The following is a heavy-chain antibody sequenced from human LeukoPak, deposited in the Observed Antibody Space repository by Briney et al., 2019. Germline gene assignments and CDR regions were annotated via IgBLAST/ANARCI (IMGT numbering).Heavy chain of an antibody. V-gene: IGHV4-59*08. D-gene: IGHD3-9*01. CDR3: ARHVDTNWFDP. Sequence: SETLSLTCTVSGGSISSYNWSWIRQPPGKGLEWIGYIYYSGTTSYNPSLKSRVTISVDTSKNQFSLKLSSVTAADTAVYYCARHVDTNWFDPWGQGTLVTVSS. J-gene: IGHJ5*02. CDR2: IYYSGTT. CDR1: GGSISSYN.